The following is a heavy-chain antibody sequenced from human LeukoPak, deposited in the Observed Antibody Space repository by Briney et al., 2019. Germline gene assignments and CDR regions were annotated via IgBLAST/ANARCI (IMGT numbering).Heavy chain of an antibody. CDR3: ARWSYDYVWGSYRWVDH. V-gene: IGHV1-8*02. CDR1: GYTFTSYV. J-gene: IGHJ4*02. D-gene: IGHD3-16*02. CDR2: MNPNSGNT. Sequence: ASVKVSCKASGYTFTSYVINWVRQATGQGLEWLGWMNPNSGNTGYAQKFQGRVTMTRNTSISTAYMELSSLRSEDTAVYYCARWSYDYVWGSYRWVDHWGQGTLVTVSS.